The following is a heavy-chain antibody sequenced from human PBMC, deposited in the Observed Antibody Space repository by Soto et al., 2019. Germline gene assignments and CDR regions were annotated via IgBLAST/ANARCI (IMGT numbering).Heavy chain of an antibody. CDR2: IIPIFGTA. D-gene: IGHD1-1*01. J-gene: IGHJ6*02. Sequence: ASVKVSCKASGGTFSSYAISWVRQAPGQGLEWMGGIIPIFGTANYAQKFQGRVTITADKSTSTAYMELSSLRSEDTAVYYCARPNGTTGFDYYYGMDVWGQGTTVTVSS. CDR1: GGTFSSYA. V-gene: IGHV1-69*06. CDR3: ARPNGTTGFDYYYGMDV.